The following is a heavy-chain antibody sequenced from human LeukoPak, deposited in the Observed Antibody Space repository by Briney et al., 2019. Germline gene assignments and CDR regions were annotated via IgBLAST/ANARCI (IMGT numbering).Heavy chain of an antibody. V-gene: IGHV1-69*05. CDR2: IIPIFGTA. Sequence: GSSVKVSCKASGGTFSSYAISWVRQAPGQGLEWMEGIIPIFGTANYAQKFQGRVTITTDESTSTAYMELSSLRSEDTAVYYCARDDDSRPARGTMGFGPWGQGTLVTVSS. CDR3: ARDDDSRPARGTMGFGP. CDR1: GGTFSSYA. D-gene: IGHD3-22*01. J-gene: IGHJ5*02.